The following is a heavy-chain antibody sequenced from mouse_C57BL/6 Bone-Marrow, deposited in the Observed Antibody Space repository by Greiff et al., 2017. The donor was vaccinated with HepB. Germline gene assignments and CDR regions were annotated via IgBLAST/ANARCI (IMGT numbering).Heavy chain of an antibody. CDR2: IWSGGST. CDR3: AKNPSAGTDYAMDY. CDR1: GFSLTSYG. J-gene: IGHJ4*01. D-gene: IGHD4-1*01. V-gene: IGHV2-4*01. Sequence: VKVVESGPGLVQPSQSLSITCTVSGFSLTSYGVHWVRQPPGKGLEWLGVIWSGGSTDYNAAFISRLSISKDNSKSQVFFKMNSLQADDTAIYYCAKNPSAGTDYAMDYWGQGTSVTVSS.